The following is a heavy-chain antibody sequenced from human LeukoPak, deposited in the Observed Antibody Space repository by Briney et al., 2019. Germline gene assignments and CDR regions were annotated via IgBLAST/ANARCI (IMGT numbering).Heavy chain of an antibody. V-gene: IGHV3-23*01. CDR2: ISGSGDTT. Sequence: QAGGSLRLSCAASGFTFSSYAMTWVRQAPGKGLEWVSIISGSGDTTHYADSVKGRFTISRDNSKNTLYLQLNSLRAEDTAIYYCAKRREDGDFHYWGQGTLVTVSS. D-gene: IGHD2-21*02. CDR3: AKRREDGDFHY. CDR1: GFTFSSYA. J-gene: IGHJ4*02.